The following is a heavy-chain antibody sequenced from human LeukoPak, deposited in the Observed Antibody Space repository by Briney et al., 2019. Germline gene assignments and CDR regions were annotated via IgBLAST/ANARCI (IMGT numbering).Heavy chain of an antibody. V-gene: IGHV3-23*01. D-gene: IGHD3/OR15-3a*01. CDR3: ANWDWLFPPGAPDAFDI. CDR1: GFTFVDYG. J-gene: IGHJ3*02. CDR2: ISGSGGST. Sequence: GGSLRLSCATSGFTFVDYGLSWVRRAPGKGLEWVSAISGSGGSTYYADSVKGRFTISRDNSKNTLYLQMNSLRAEDTAVYYCANWDWLFPPGAPDAFDIWGQGTKVTVSS.